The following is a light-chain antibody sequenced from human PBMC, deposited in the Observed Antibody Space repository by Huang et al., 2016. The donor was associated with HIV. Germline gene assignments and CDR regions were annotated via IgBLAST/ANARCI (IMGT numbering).Light chain of an antibody. CDR1: QSRLDGADGKIY. CDR2: APS. CDR3: MQRIQFPLT. J-gene: IGKJ4*01. Sequence: DIVMTQTPLSLPVTPGEPASISCRSSQSRLDGADGKIYLDWYLQKPGQSPQLRIRAPSSRASGVPDRFSGSGSVTDFTLKISRVEAEDVGIYYCMQRIQFPLTFGGGTKVEIK. V-gene: IGKV2-40*01.